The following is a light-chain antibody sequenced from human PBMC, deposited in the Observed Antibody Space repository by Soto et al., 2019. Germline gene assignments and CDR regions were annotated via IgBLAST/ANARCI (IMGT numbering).Light chain of an antibody. CDR2: AAS. J-gene: IGKJ5*01. V-gene: IGKV1D-12*01. CDR3: QQANSFAIT. Sequence: DIQMTQSPSSVSASVGARVTITCRTIQGISSWLAWYQQKPGKAPKLLIYAASSLQSGVPSRFSGRCFGTDFPLTISSLEPEGVATYDCQQANSFAITFGQGPRLEIK. CDR1: QGISSW.